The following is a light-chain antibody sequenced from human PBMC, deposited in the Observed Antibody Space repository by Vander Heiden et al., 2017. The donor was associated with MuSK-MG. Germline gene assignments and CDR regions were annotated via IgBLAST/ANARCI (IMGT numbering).Light chain of an antibody. J-gene: IGLJ3*02. V-gene: IGLV5-45*01. Sequence: QAVLTQPASLSAPRGASASLTCTLRSGINVGTYNIYWYQHKPGSPPQFLLRYKSDSDKQQGSGVPSRFSGSKDASANAGILLISGLQSEDEAEYYCMTWHISAWVFGGGTKLTVL. CDR1: SGINVGTYN. CDR3: MTWHISAWV. CDR2: YKSDSDK.